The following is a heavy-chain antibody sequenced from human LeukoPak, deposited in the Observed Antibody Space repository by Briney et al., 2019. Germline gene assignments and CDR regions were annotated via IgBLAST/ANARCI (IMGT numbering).Heavy chain of an antibody. Sequence: ASVKVSCKASGYTFTSFYIHWVRQAPGQGLEWMGWMNPNSGNTGYAQKFQGRVTMTRNTSISTAYMELSSLRSEDTAVYYCARGVSRAAARPYYYYYMDVWGKGTTVTVSS. D-gene: IGHD6-6*01. CDR2: MNPNSGNT. CDR3: ARGVSRAAARPYYYYYMDV. V-gene: IGHV1-8*02. CDR1: GYTFTSFY. J-gene: IGHJ6*03.